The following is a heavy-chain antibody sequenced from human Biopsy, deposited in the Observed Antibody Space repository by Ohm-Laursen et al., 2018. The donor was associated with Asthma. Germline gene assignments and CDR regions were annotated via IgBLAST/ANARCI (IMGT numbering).Heavy chain of an antibody. CDR2: INSVFGST. D-gene: IGHD2-2*01. Sequence: SVKVSCKSLGGTFNTYVIGWVRQAPGQGLEWMGGINSVFGSTTYPQKFQDRVTIAADDSTSTVYMELSSLRSEDTAVYYCSRKAGSCISRTCYSLDFWGQGTLVTVSS. J-gene: IGHJ4*02. V-gene: IGHV1-69*13. CDR1: GGTFNTYV. CDR3: SRKAGSCISRTCYSLDF.